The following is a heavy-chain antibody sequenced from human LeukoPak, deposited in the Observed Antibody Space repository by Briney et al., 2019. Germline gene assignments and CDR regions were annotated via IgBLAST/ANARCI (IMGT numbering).Heavy chain of an antibody. J-gene: IGHJ4*02. V-gene: IGHV3-7*01. CDR3: ARARSTYYYDSSGYSLDY. CDR2: IKQDGSEK. CDR1: GFTFSSYW. Sequence: GGSLRLSCAASGFTFSSYWMSWVRQAPGKGLEWVANIKQDGSEKYYVDSVKGRFTISRDNAKNSLYLQMNSLRAEDTAVYYCARARSTYYYDSSGYSLDYWGQGTLVTVSS. D-gene: IGHD3-22*01.